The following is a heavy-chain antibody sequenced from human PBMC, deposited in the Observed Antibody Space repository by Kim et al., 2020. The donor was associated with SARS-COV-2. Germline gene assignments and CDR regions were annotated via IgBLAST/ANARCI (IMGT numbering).Heavy chain of an antibody. D-gene: IGHD6-19*01. CDR2: ISGSGGST. J-gene: IGHJ4*02. CDR3: ARESGWYYFDY. Sequence: GGSLRLSCAASGFTVSSYVMSWVRQTPGKGLEWVSVISGSGGSTYYADSVKGRFTISRDNSKNTLYLQMNSLRAEDTAVYYCARESGWYYFDYWGQGTLVTVSS. CDR1: GFTVSSYV. V-gene: IGHV3-23*01.